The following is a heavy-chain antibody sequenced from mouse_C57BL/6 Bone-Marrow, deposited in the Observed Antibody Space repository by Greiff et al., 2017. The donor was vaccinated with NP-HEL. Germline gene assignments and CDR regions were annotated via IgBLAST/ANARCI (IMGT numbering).Heavy chain of an antibody. CDR3: ARSILYYWYFDV. D-gene: IGHD2-12*01. J-gene: IGHJ1*03. Sequence: VQLQQPGAELVKPGASVKLSCKASGYTFTSYWMHWVKQRPGKGLEWIGQIYPGDGDTNYNGKFKGKATLTADKSSSTAYMQLSSLTSEDSAVYFCARSILYYWYFDVWGTGTTVTVSS. CDR1: GYTFTSYW. CDR2: IYPGDGDT. V-gene: IGHV1-80*01.